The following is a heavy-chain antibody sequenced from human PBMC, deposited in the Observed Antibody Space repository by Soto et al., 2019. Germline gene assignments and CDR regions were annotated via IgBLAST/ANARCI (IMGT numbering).Heavy chain of an antibody. V-gene: IGHV1-3*01. CDR2: INAGNGNT. J-gene: IGHJ6*02. Sequence: QVQLVQSGAEVKKPGASVKVSCKASGYTFTSYAMHWVRQAPGQRLEWMGWINAGNGNTKYSQKFQGRVTITRDTSASTAYMELSSLRSEDTAVDYCARDCGTSCHGPGMDVWGQGTTVTVSS. CDR3: ARDCGTSCHGPGMDV. CDR1: GYTFTSYA. D-gene: IGHD2-2*01.